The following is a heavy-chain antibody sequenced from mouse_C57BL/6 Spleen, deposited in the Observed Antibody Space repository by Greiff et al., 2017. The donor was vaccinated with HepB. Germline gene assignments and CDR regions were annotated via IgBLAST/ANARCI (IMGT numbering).Heavy chain of an antibody. J-gene: IGHJ1*03. Sequence: QVHVKQSGPELVKPGASVKLSCKASGYTFTSYDINWVKQRPGQGLEWIGWIYPRDGSTKYNEKFKGKATLTVDTSSSTAYMELHSLTSEDSAVYFCARGSNYRYFDVWGTGTTVTVSS. CDR1: GYTFTSYD. V-gene: IGHV1-85*01. CDR3: ARGSNYRYFDV. D-gene: IGHD2-5*01. CDR2: IYPRDGST.